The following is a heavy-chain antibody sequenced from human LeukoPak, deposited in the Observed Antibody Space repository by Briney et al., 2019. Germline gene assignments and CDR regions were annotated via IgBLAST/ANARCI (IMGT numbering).Heavy chain of an antibody. V-gene: IGHV3-30*02. D-gene: IGHD2-15*01. Sequence: QSGGSLRLSCAASEFTFSSYGMHWVRQAPGKGLEWVAFIRYDGSNKYYADSVKGRFTISRDNSKNTLYLQMNSLRAEDTAVYYCAKDQGYCSGGSCYENWFDPWGQGTLVTVSS. CDR2: IRYDGSNK. CDR1: EFTFSSYG. CDR3: AKDQGYCSGGSCYENWFDP. J-gene: IGHJ5*02.